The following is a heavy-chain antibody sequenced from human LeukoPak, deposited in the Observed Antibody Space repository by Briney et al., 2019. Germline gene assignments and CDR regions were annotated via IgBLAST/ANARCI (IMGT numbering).Heavy chain of an antibody. Sequence: ASVTVSCKASGYTFTSYGISWVRQAPGQGLEWMGWICAYNGNTNYAQKLKGRVTMTTATSKSTAFMELRSLRSDDTAVYYCARADIRAIASSGWYGFDYWGQGTLVTVSS. J-gene: IGHJ4*02. CDR3: ARADIRAIASSGWYGFDY. V-gene: IGHV1-18*01. CDR1: GYTFTSYG. D-gene: IGHD6-19*01. CDR2: ICAYNGNT.